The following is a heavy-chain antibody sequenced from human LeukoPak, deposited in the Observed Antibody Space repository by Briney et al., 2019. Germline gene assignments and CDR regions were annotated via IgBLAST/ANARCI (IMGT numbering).Heavy chain of an antibody. CDR1: GGSSSGYY. J-gene: IGHJ6*03. V-gene: IGHV4-34*01. CDR2: INHSGST. Sequence: SETLSLTCAVYGGSSSGYYWSWIRQPPGKGLEWIGEINHSGSTNYNPSLKSRVTISVDTSKNQFSLKLSSVTAADTAVYYCARHSRYYGSGSYYGVYYYYYMDVWGKGTTVTVSS. CDR3: ARHSRYYGSGSYYGVYYYYYMDV. D-gene: IGHD3-10*01.